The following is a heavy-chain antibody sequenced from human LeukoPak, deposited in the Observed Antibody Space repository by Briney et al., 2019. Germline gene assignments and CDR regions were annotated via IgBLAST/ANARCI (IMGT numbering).Heavy chain of an antibody. V-gene: IGHV4-39*01. CDR3: ARQGWTHGNSYYYFDY. D-gene: IGHD1-7*01. CDR1: GGSISSSSHY. CDR2: LYYSGST. J-gene: IGHJ4*02. Sequence: SETLSLTCTVSGGSISSSSHYWGWIRQPPGKGLEWIGNLYYSGSTYCNPSLKSRVTISVDTSKNQFSLRLSSVTAADTAVYYCARQGWTHGNSYYYFDYWGQGTLVTVSS.